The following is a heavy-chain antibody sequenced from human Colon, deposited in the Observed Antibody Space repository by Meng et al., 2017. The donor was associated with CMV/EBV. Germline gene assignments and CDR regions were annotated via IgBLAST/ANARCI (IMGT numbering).Heavy chain of an antibody. J-gene: IGHJ6*02. V-gene: IGHV3-64*02. Sequence: GESLKISCVDSGFTFRTYVMDGVRQAPGKGLEYVSAISRNGGSTYYADSVKGRFTISRDSSKNTLYLQVGCLRAEDMAVYYCARVGYQLLYEYGMDVWGQGTTVTVSS. CDR3: ARVGYQLLYEYGMDV. D-gene: IGHD2-2*01. CDR2: ISRNGGST. CDR1: GFTFRTYV.